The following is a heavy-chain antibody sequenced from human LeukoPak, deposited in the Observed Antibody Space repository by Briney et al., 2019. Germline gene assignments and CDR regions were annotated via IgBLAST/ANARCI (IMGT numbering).Heavy chain of an antibody. J-gene: IGHJ4*02. CDR3: ARDLYYDSSGYYSG. Sequence: GGSLRLSCAASGFTVSSNYMSWVRQAPRKGLEWVSVIYSGGSTYYADSVKGRFTISRDNSKNTLYLQMNSLRAEDTAVYYCARDLYYDSSGYYSGWGQGTLVTVSS. CDR2: IYSGGST. V-gene: IGHV3-53*01. CDR1: GFTVSSNY. D-gene: IGHD3-22*01.